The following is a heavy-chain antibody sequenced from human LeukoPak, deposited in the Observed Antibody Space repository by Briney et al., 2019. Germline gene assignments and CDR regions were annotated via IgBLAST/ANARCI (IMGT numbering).Heavy chain of an antibody. Sequence: SGGSLRLSCAASGFTASSNYMSWVRQAPGKGLERGSVIYSGGSTYYADSVKGRFTISRDNSKNTLYLQMNSLRAEDTAVYYCARDGSNYYGSGSPNYYYGMDVWGQGTTVTVSS. D-gene: IGHD3-10*01. CDR1: GFTASSNY. CDR3: ARDGSNYYGSGSPNYYYGMDV. CDR2: IYSGGST. J-gene: IGHJ6*02. V-gene: IGHV3-53*01.